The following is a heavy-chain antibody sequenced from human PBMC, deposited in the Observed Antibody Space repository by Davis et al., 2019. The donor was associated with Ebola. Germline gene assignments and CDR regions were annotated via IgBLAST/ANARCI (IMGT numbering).Heavy chain of an antibody. CDR2: IYHSGST. Sequence: PSETLSLTCAVSGGSISSSNWWSWVRQPPGKGLEWIGEIYHSGSTNYNPSLKSRVTISVDTSKNQFSLKLSSVTAADTAVYYCARLSVDNWFDPWGQGTLVTVSS. V-gene: IGHV4-4*02. J-gene: IGHJ5*02. CDR3: ARLSVDNWFDP. D-gene: IGHD4-23*01. CDR1: GGSISSSNW.